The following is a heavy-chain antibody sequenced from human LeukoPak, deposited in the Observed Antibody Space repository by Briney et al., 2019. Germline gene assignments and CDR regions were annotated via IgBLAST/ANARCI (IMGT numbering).Heavy chain of an antibody. V-gene: IGHV3-20*04. CDR2: INWNGGST. Sequence: RPGGSLRLSCAASGFTFDDYGMSWVRQAPGKGLEWVSGINWNGGSTGYADSVKGRFTISRDNAKNSLYLQMNSLRAEDTALYYCARDPGTLHYYYYMDVWGKGTPVTVSS. CDR3: ARDPGTLHYYYYMDV. J-gene: IGHJ6*03. CDR1: GFTFDDYG. D-gene: IGHD1-7*01.